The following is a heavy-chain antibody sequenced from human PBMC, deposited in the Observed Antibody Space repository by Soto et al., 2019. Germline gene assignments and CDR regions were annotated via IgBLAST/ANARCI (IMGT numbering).Heavy chain of an antibody. Sequence: GGSLRLSCAASGFTFSSYSMNWVRQAPGKGLEWVSYISSSSSTIYYADSVKGRFTISRDNAKNSLYLQMNSLRGEDTAVYYCTTDFGKKYYDFWSESVWGKGTTVTVSS. D-gene: IGHD3-3*01. CDR2: ISSSSSTI. CDR1: GFTFSSYS. CDR3: TTDFGKKYYDFWSESV. V-gene: IGHV3-48*01. J-gene: IGHJ6*04.